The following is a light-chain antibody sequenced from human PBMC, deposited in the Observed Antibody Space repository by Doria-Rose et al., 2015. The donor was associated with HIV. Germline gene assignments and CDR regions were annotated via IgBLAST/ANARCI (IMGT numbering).Light chain of an antibody. Sequence: QPVLTQPPSASASPGQRVTISCSGSNSNIESNTVNWYQQVPRTAPKLLIYRNNQRPSGVPDRFSGSQSGTSASLAISGLHSDDEADYYCAAWDATLNGVVIGGGTKLTVL. V-gene: IGLV1-44*01. CDR2: RNN. CDR3: AAWDATLNGVV. CDR1: NSNIESNT. J-gene: IGLJ3*02.